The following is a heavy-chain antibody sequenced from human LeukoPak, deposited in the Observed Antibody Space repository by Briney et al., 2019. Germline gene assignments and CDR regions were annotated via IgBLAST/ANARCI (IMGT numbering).Heavy chain of an antibody. Sequence: ASVKVSCKASGYTFTGYYMHWVRQAPGQGLEWMGWINPNSGGINYAQKFQGRVTMTRDTSISTAYMELSRLTSDDTAVYYCARERGDYGGKSGWFDPWGQGTLVTVSS. CDR1: GYTFTGYY. CDR3: ARERGDYGGKSGWFDP. D-gene: IGHD4-23*01. V-gene: IGHV1-2*02. CDR2: INPNSGGI. J-gene: IGHJ5*02.